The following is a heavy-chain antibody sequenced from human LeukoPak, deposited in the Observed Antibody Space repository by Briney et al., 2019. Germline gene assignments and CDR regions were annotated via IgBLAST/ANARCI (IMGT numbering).Heavy chain of an antibody. J-gene: IGHJ5*02. CDR3: AREYSSRERWFDP. CDR2: ISSNGGST. Sequence: GGSLRLSCAASGFTFSSYAMHWVRQAPGKGREYVSAISSNGGSTYYANSVKGRFTISRDNSKNTLYLQMNSLRAEDTAVYYCAREYSSRERWFDPWGQGTLVTVSS. V-gene: IGHV3-64*01. CDR1: GFTFSSYA. D-gene: IGHD6-13*01.